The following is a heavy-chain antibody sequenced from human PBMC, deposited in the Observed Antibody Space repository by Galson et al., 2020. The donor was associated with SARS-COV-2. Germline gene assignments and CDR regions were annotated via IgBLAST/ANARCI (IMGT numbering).Heavy chain of an antibody. CDR1: GGSINSGDYY. D-gene: IGHD1-26*01. Sequence: SETLSLTCSVSGGSINSGDYYWSWIRQPPGKGLEWVGYIYKSGSTYYNPSLRRRATVSVDSSKRQFPLKLNSVTAADTAVYYCARAISGSQEEDAFNIWGQGTMVTVSS. J-gene: IGHJ3*02. CDR2: IYKSGST. V-gene: IGHV4-30-4*01. CDR3: ARAISGSQEEDAFNI.